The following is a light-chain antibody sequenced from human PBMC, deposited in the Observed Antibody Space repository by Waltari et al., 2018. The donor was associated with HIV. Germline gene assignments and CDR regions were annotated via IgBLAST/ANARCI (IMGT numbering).Light chain of an antibody. CDR3: AAWDDSLSGWV. Sequence: QSVLTQPPSASGTPGQRVTISCSGSSSNIGSNYVYWYQQLPGTAPKLLIYRNKQRPSGVPDRFSGSKSGTSASLVISGLRSEDEADYYCAAWDDSLSGWVFGGGTKLTVL. J-gene: IGLJ3*02. V-gene: IGLV1-47*01. CDR2: RNK. CDR1: SSNIGSNY.